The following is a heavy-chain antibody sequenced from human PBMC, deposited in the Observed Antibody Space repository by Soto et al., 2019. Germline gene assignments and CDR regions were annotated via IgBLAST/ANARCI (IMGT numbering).Heavy chain of an antibody. CDR2: IYSNDEK. V-gene: IGHV2-26*01. Sequence: QVTLKESGPVLVKPTETLTLTCTVSGFSLSNARMGVSWIRQPRGKPLEWLAHIYSNDEKSYSTSLKSRLTISKDTTKSQVVLSVTNMDPVDTATYSYARVTRSSDYYYMDVWGKGTTVTVS. J-gene: IGHJ6*03. CDR1: GFSLSNARMG. D-gene: IGHD6-19*01. CDR3: ARVTRSSDYYYMDV.